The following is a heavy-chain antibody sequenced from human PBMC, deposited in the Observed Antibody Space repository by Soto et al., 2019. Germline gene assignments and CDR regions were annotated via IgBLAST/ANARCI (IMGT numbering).Heavy chain of an antibody. CDR3: AKDRIVVVPAGGIFDY. V-gene: IGHV3-21*01. CDR1: GFTFSSYS. CDR2: ISSNK. D-gene: IGHD2-2*01. J-gene: IGHJ4*02. Sequence: GGSLRLSCAASGFTFSSYSINWVRQAPGKGLEWVSSISSNKYYADSVKGRFTISRDNSKNTLYLQMNSLRAEDTAVYYCAKDRIVVVPAGGIFDYWGQGTLVTVSS.